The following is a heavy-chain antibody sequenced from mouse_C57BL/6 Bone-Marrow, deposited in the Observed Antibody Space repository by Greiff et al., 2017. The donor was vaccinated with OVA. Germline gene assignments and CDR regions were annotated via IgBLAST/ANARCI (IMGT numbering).Heavy chain of an antibody. CDR1: GFSLTSYG. CDR3: ARNWDDYGPFAY. J-gene: IGHJ3*01. D-gene: IGHD1-1*01. Sequence: VQLQESGPGLVQPSQSLSITCTVSGFSLTSYGVHWVRQSPGKGLEWLGVIWSGGSTDYNAAFISSLSISKDNSKSQVFFKMNRLQADDTAIYYCARNWDDYGPFAYWGQGTLVTVSA. CDR2: IWSGGST. V-gene: IGHV2-2*01.